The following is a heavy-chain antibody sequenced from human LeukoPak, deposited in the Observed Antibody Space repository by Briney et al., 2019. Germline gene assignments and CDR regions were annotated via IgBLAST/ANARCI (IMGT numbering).Heavy chain of an antibody. J-gene: IGHJ5*02. CDR2: IIPIFGTA. D-gene: IGHD2-8*01. CDR3: ARSYCTNGVCYRWFDP. V-gene: IGHV1-69*13. CDR1: GYTFTSYA. Sequence: SVKVSCKASGYTFTSYAMHWVRQAPGQGLEWMGGIIPIFGTANYAQKFQGRVTITADESTSTAYMELSSLRSEDTAVYYCARSYCTNGVCYRWFDPWGQGTLVTVSS.